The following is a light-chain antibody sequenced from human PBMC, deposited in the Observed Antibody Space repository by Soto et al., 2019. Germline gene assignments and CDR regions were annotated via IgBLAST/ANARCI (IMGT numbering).Light chain of an antibody. CDR2: EAI. Sequence: QSALTQPASVSGSPGQSITISCTGVSSDVGSYDLVSWYQHHPGKTPKLIIYEAIKRPSGISVRFSASKSGNTASLRISGLQPDDEADYYCCSYAGRSSFVVFGGGTKLTVL. CDR3: CSYAGRSSFVV. V-gene: IGLV2-23*02. J-gene: IGLJ2*01. CDR1: SSDVGSYDL.